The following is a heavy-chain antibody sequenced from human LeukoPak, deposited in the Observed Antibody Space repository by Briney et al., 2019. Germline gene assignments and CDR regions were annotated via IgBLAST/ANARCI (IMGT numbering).Heavy chain of an antibody. V-gene: IGHV3-15*01. CDR2: INSKTDGGPT. Sequence: GGSLRLSCIASGFTFRNAWMSWVRQVPGKGLEWIGRINSKTDGGPTVYSAPVKGRFNISRDDSKNTLFLQMNSLETDDTAVYYCATGPLDYWGQGALVTVSS. CDR3: ATGPLDY. CDR1: GFTFRNAW. J-gene: IGHJ4*02.